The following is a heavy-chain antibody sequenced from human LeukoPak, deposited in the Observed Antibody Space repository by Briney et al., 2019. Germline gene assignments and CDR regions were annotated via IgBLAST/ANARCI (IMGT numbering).Heavy chain of an antibody. D-gene: IGHD3-16*01. Sequence: ASVKVSCKTSGYTFSNFDISWVRQATGRGLEWVGSMNPRSGDTTYARNFQGRVTFTRNTSISTSYMELSGLRSDDTAVYYCARVNYDYVWGTHHFDSWGQGSQVTVSS. V-gene: IGHV1-8*03. CDR1: GYTFSNFD. CDR3: ARVNYDYVWGTHHFDS. CDR2: MNPRSGDT. J-gene: IGHJ4*02.